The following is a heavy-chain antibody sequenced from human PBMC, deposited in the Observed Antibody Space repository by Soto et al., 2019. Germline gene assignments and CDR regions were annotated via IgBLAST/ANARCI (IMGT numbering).Heavy chain of an antibody. Sequence: GASVKVSCKASADTFSSSAFSWVRQAPGQGLEWMGGIIPFFHAANYAQKFQGRVTITADKSTSTAYMELSSLRSEDTAVYYCARDLPDSSWSFDYWGQGTLVTVSS. CDR2: IIPFFHAA. CDR1: ADTFSSSA. V-gene: IGHV1-69*06. CDR3: ARDLPDSSWSFDY. D-gene: IGHD6-6*01. J-gene: IGHJ4*02.